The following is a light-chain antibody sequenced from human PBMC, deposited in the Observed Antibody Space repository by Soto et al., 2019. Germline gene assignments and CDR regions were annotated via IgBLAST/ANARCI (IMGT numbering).Light chain of an antibody. CDR3: QQRSNGPPWT. J-gene: IGKJ1*01. CDR1: QSVSSY. CDR2: DAS. Sequence: EIVLTQSPATLSLSPGERATLSCRASQSVSSYLAWYQQKPGQAPRLLIYDASNRATGIPARFSGSGYGTDFTLTISSLEPEDFAVYYCQQRSNGPPWTFGQGTQVEIK. V-gene: IGKV3-11*01.